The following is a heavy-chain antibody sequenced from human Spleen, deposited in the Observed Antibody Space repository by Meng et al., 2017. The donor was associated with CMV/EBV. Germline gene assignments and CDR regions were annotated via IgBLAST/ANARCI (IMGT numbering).Heavy chain of an antibody. Sequence: GESLKISCAASGFTFSSYWMHWVRQAPGKGLVWVSRINSDGSSTSYAGSVKGRFTISRDNAKNTLYLQMNSLRAEDTAVYYCARSSSGWYWHYYYGMDVWGQGTTVTVSS. J-gene: IGHJ6*02. V-gene: IGHV3-74*01. CDR2: INSDGSST. CDR3: ARSSSGWYWHYYYGMDV. D-gene: IGHD6-19*01. CDR1: GFTFSSYW.